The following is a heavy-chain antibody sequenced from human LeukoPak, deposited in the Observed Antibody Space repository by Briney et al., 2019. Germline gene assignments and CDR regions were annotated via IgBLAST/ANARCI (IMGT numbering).Heavy chain of an antibody. J-gene: IGHJ6*02. CDR1: GGSISSDY. V-gene: IGHV4-59*01. CDR2: MFYTGST. Sequence: PSETLSLTCSVSGGSISSDYWAWIRQPPGKGLDWIGYMFYTGSTNYNPSLKSRVTISLATSKNQFSLKLSSVTAADTAVYYCARVSVVYGMDVWGRGTTVTISS. CDR3: ARVSVVYGMDV.